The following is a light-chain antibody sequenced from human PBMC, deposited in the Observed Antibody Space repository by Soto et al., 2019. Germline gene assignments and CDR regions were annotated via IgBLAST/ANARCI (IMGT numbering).Light chain of an antibody. J-gene: IGKJ3*01. CDR2: GVS. CDR3: QQYGGSPPRFS. Sequence: EIVLTQSPGTLSLSPGDTATLSCRASQTVSNYHLAWYQQKPGHAPRLLIYGVSSRDTGIPDRFTGSGSGTEFTLTITRLEPEDFAVYYCQQYGGSPPRFSFGPGTKVDIK. CDR1: QTVSNYH. V-gene: IGKV3-20*01.